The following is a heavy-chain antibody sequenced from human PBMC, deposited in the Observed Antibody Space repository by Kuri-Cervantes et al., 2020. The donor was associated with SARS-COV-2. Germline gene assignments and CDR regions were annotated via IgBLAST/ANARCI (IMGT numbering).Heavy chain of an antibody. CDR3: ARARRPYCSSTSCYTSSYYYYGMDV. CDR2: ISAYNGNT. CDR1: GYTFTGYY. J-gene: IGHJ6*02. Sequence: ASVKVSCKASGYTFTGYYMHWVRQAPGQGLEWMGWISAYNGNTNYAQKLQGRVTMTTDTSTSTAYMELSSLRSEDTAVYYCARARRPYCSSTSCYTSSYYYYGMDVWGQGTTVTVSS. D-gene: IGHD2-2*02. V-gene: IGHV1-18*04.